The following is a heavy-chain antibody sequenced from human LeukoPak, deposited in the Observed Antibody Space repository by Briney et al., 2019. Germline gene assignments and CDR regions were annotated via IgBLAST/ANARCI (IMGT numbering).Heavy chain of an antibody. V-gene: IGHV3-23*01. D-gene: IGHD3-10*01. Sequence: PGGSLRLPCAVSGLTFSNYAMSWVRQAPGKGLEWVSAISGSGENTHYADSVQGRFVISRDNSKKTMYLQMNSLRGEDTAVYYCAKGSTYFYGSGTTDDAFDIWGQGTMVTVSS. CDR2: ISGSGENT. CDR1: GLTFSNYA. CDR3: AKGSTYFYGSGTTDDAFDI. J-gene: IGHJ3*02.